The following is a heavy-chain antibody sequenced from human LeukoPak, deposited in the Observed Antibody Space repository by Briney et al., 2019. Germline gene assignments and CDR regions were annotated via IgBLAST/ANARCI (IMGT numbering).Heavy chain of an antibody. CDR2: IKQDGSEK. Sequence: GGSLRLSCAASGLTFSSYWMSWVRQAPGKGLEWVANIKQDGSEKYYVDSVKGRFTISRDNAKNSLYLQMNSLRAEDTAVYYCARDGYCTNGVCYTGYFDYWGQGTLVTVSS. CDR1: GLTFSSYW. D-gene: IGHD2-8*01. CDR3: ARDGYCTNGVCYTGYFDY. J-gene: IGHJ4*02. V-gene: IGHV3-7*01.